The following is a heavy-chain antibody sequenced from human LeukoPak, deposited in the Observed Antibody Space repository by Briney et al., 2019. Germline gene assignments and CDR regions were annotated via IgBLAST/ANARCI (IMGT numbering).Heavy chain of an antibody. D-gene: IGHD6-19*01. CDR1: GGSISSGDYY. Sequence: PSETLSLTCTVSGGSISSGDYYWSWIRQPPGKGLEWIGYIYYSGSTYYNPSLKSRVTISVDTSKNQFSLKLSSVTAADTAVYYCARFLVSGWYPTGMDVWGQGTTVTVSS. V-gene: IGHV4-30-4*01. J-gene: IGHJ6*02. CDR2: IYYSGST. CDR3: ARFLVSGWYPTGMDV.